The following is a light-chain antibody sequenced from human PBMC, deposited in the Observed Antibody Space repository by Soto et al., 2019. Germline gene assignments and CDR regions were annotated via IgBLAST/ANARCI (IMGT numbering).Light chain of an antibody. CDR2: KAS. V-gene: IGKV1-5*03. CDR3: QHYNIYSEA. Sequence: DIPMTQSPSTLSGSVGDIVTITCRASKTIRSWLAWYQQKPGKAPKLLIYKASTLKSGVPSRFRGSGSGTEFTLTISSLQPADFATYYCQHYNIYSEAFGQGTKVELK. CDR1: KTIRSW. J-gene: IGKJ1*01.